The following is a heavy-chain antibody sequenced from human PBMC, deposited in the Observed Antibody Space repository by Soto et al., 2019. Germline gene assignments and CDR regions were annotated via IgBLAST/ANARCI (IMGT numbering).Heavy chain of an antibody. D-gene: IGHD5-18*01. CDR2: ISYDGTDK. CDR1: GFTFSSYG. V-gene: IGHV3-30*18. J-gene: IGHJ6*02. Sequence: QVQLVESGGGVVQPGRSLRLSCAASGFTFSSYGIHWVRQAPGKGLEWVALISYDGTDKYYADSVKGRFTISIDNSKNTLYLQMSSLGPEDTAVYYCVKERYAQLWLEDYGRDVWGQGTTVTV. CDR3: VKERYAQLWLEDYGRDV.